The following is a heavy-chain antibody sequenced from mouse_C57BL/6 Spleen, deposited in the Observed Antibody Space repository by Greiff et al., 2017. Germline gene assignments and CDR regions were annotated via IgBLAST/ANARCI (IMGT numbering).Heavy chain of an antibody. CDR1: GFTFSSYA. CDR2: ISDGGSYT. D-gene: IGHD1-1*01. J-gene: IGHJ2*01. Sequence: EVQRVESGGGLVKPGGSLKLSCAASGFTFSSYAMSWVRQTPDKRLEWVATISDGGSYTYYPDNVKGRFTISRDNAKNNLYLQMSHLKSEDTAMYYWARGGTTVVGGFDYWGQGTTLTVSS. CDR3: ARGGTTVVGGFDY. V-gene: IGHV5-4*01.